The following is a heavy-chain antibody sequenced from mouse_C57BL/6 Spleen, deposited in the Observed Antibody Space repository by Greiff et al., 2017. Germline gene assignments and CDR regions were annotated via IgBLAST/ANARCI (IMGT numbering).Heavy chain of an antibody. CDR3: ASSNELLGYFDV. CDR2: IYPGDGDT. CDR1: GYAFSSSW. Sequence: VQLQESGPELVKPGASVKISCKASGYAFSSSWMNWVKQRPGKGLEWIGRIYPGDGDTNYNGKFKGKATLTADKSSSTAYMQLSSLTSEDSAVYFCASSNELLGYFDVWGTGTTVTVSS. V-gene: IGHV1-82*01. J-gene: IGHJ1*03. D-gene: IGHD1-1*01.